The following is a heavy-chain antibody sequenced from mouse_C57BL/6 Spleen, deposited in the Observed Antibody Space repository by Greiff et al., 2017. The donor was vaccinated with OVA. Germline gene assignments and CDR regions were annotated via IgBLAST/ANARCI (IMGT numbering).Heavy chain of an antibody. CDR3: ARGLPPFDD. Sequence: EVQLVESGGGLVKPGGSLKLSCAASGFTFSSYAMSWVRQTPEKRLEWVATISDGGSYTYYPDNVTGRFTISRDNAKNNLYLQMSHLKSEDTAMYYCARGLPPFDDWGQGTTLTVSS. D-gene: IGHD2-2*01. CDR1: GFTFSSYA. V-gene: IGHV5-4*01. J-gene: IGHJ2*01. CDR2: ISDGGSYT.